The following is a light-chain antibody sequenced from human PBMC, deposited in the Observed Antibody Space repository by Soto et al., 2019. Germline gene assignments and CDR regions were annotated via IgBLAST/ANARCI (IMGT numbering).Light chain of an antibody. Sequence: QSVLTQPPSASGSPGQSVTISCTGTSSDVGFYKYVSWYQQYPGKVPKLILFEATRRPSGVPDRFSGSKSANSASLTVSGLRPDDEADYYCTSYVGATVVFGGGTKVTVL. CDR3: TSYVGATVV. J-gene: IGLJ2*01. CDR1: SSDVGFYKY. V-gene: IGLV2-8*01. CDR2: EAT.